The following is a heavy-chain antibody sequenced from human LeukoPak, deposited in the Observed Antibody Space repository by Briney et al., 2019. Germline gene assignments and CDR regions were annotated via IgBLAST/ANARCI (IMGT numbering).Heavy chain of an antibody. Sequence: PSQTLSLTCAISGDSVSSNSAAWNWIRQSPSRGLEWLGRTYYRSKWYNDYAVSVKSRITINPDTSKNQFSLQLNSVTPEDTAVYYCARELGNSPPYYDFWSGFPYYYYGMDVWGQGTTVTVSS. V-gene: IGHV6-1*01. J-gene: IGHJ6*02. CDR1: GDSVSSNSAA. CDR2: TYYRSKWYN. D-gene: IGHD3-3*01. CDR3: ARELGNSPPYYDFWSGFPYYYYGMDV.